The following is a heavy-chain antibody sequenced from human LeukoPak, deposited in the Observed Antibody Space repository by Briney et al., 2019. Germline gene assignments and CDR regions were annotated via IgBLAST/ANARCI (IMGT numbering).Heavy chain of an antibody. CDR1: GFTFSRYW. V-gene: IGHV3-7*01. CDR2: IKQDGSEK. J-gene: IGHJ3*02. CDR3: ARSGLYEKWTDVDAFDI. D-gene: IGHD2-8*01. Sequence: GGSLRLSCAASGFTFSRYWMTWVRQAPGKGLEWVASIKQDGSEKHYVDSVKGRFTISRDNAKNSLYLHMSSLRADDTAVYYCARSGLYEKWTDVDAFDIWGQGTMVTVSS.